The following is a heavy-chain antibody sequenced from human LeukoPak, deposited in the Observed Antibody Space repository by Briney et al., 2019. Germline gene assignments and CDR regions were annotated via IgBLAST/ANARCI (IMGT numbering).Heavy chain of an antibody. CDR2: IWYDGSNK. V-gene: IGHV3-33*01. D-gene: IGHD2/OR15-2a*01. CDR3: ARDRSMSGWYIDL. J-gene: IGHJ2*01. CDR1: GFTFSSYG. Sequence: PGRSLRLSCAASGFTFSSYGMHWARQAPGKGLEWVAVIWYDGSNKYYPDSVQGRFTISRDNSKNTLYLQVNSLRAEDTAVYYCARDRSMSGWYIDLWGRGTLVTVSS.